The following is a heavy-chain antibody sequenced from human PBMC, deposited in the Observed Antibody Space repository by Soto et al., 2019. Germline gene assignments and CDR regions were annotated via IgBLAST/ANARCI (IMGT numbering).Heavy chain of an antibody. V-gene: IGHV4-30-4*01. CDR1: GGSINTVNYW. CDR3: ARGPSGDKVDS. J-gene: IGHJ4*02. CDR2: IYDGGNT. Sequence: QVQLQESGPGLVKPSQTLSLTCTVSGGSINTVNYWWSWIRQSPDTGPEWIGHIYDGGNTYNNPSLESRAAMSVDTSKNQFSLTLSSVSAADTAVYYCARGPSGDKVDSWGQGTLVTVSS. D-gene: IGHD7-27*01.